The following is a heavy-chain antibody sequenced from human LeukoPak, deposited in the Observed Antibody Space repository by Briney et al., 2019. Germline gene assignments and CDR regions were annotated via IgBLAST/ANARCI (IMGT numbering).Heavy chain of an antibody. J-gene: IGHJ6*02. Sequence: PGGSLRLSCAASGFTFSSYAMSWVRQAPGKGLVWVSRINSDGSSTSYADSVKGRFTISRDNAKNTLYLQMNSLRAEDTAVYYCAKAHLRGYSYGDYYYYYGMDVWGQGTTVTVSS. D-gene: IGHD5-18*01. CDR2: INSDGSST. CDR1: GFTFSSYA. V-gene: IGHV3-74*01. CDR3: AKAHLRGYSYGDYYYYYGMDV.